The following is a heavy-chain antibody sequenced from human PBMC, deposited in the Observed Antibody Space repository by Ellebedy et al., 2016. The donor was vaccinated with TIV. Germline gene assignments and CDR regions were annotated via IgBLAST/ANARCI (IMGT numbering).Heavy chain of an antibody. CDR2: IYYTGST. J-gene: IGHJ4*02. CDR1: LGSISSHY. Sequence: SETLSLTXTLSLGSISSHYWTWIRQPPGKGLEWLGDIYYTGSTSYSPSLTGRVTISIDTPKNQFSLKVTSVTAADTAVYYCAGEFRYDFWRGPLDHWGQGTLVTVSS. V-gene: IGHV4-59*11. CDR3: AGEFRYDFWRGPLDH. D-gene: IGHD3-3*01.